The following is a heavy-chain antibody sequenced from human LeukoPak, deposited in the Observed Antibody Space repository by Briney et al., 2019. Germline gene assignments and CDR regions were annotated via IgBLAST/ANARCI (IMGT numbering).Heavy chain of an antibody. CDR3: TTNAAVGTWEIFDY. Sequence: GGSLRLSCAASGFAFTKAWMTWVRQAPGKGLGWAGRIKSKWNGGTTDYAEPVKGRFTISRDDSKNTLYLQMNSLITEDTAVYYCTTNAAVGTWEIFDYWGQGTRVTVSS. CDR1: GFAFTKAW. CDR2: IKSKWNGGTT. V-gene: IGHV3-15*01. J-gene: IGHJ4*02. D-gene: IGHD6-13*01.